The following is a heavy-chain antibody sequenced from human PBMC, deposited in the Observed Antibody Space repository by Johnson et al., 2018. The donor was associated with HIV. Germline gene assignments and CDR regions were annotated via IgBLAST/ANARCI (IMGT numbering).Heavy chain of an antibody. D-gene: IGHD5-12*01. CDR3: ARGSVEGGGYDSLWVSGAFDI. V-gene: IGHV3-30*02. Sequence: QVQLVESGGGVVQPGGSLRLSCATSGFTFPNYGMHWVRQTPGKGLEWVAFSAHDGSIEHYADSVKGRFTVSRDNSKNTLYLQMNSLRAEDTAVYYCARGSVEGGGYDSLWVSGAFDIWGQGTMVTVSS. J-gene: IGHJ3*02. CDR2: SAHDGSIE. CDR1: GFTFPNYG.